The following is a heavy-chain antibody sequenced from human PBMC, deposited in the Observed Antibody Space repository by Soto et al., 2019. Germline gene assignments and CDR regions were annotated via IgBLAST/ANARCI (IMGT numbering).Heavy chain of an antibody. CDR3: ARDMHGSDYFVKWFEP. CDR1: GFSFSSYA. CDR2: ISHDGINK. D-gene: IGHD4-17*01. V-gene: IGHV3-30-3*01. J-gene: IGHJ5*02. Sequence: QVRLVESGGGVVQPGRSLRLSCTASGFSFSSYAMYWFRQPPGKGLEWVAVISHDGINKHYADSVKGRVTVSRDNSNHSLDLQLNSLRGEDTAMYYCARDMHGSDYFVKWFEPWGQGTLVTVSS.